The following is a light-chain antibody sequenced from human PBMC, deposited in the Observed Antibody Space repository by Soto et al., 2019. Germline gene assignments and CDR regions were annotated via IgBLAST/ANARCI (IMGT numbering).Light chain of an antibody. CDR2: DVS. J-gene: IGKJ1*01. V-gene: IGKV1-5*01. CDR3: QQYHGYSRT. Sequence: DIQLTQSPSTLSASVGDIVTITFRASQSISSWLALYQQKPGKAPDLLISDVSSLERGVASRFSGSGSGTEFTLTISSMQPDDFATYYCQQYHGYSRTFGQGTKVDIK. CDR1: QSISSW.